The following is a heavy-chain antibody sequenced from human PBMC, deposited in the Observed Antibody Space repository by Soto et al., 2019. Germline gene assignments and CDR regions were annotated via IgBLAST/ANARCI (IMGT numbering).Heavy chain of an antibody. V-gene: IGHV4-34*01. CDR1: GGSFNGYY. CDR2: ISHSGST. Sequence: PSETLSLTCAVYGGSFNGYYWSWIRRPPGRGLEWIGEISHSGSTNYNPSLKSRVTMSLDTSRSQFSLSLNSVTAADAGVYYCARGLRPDQWGQGNLVTV. CDR3: ARGLRPDQ. J-gene: IGHJ4*02.